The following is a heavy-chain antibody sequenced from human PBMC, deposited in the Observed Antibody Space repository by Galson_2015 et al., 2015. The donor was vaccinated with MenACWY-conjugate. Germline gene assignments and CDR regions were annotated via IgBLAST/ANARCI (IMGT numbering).Heavy chain of an antibody. J-gene: IGHJ4*02. Sequence: TLSLTCTVSGGSISSSSYYWGWIRQPPGKGLEWIGNIYYSGSTYYNPSLKSRVTISVDTSKNQFSLKLSSVTAADTAVYYCARLTAAGMGEVDYWGQGTLVTVSS. CDR3: ARLTAAGMGEVDY. CDR1: GGSISSSSYY. D-gene: IGHD6-13*01. V-gene: IGHV4-39*07. CDR2: IYYSGST.